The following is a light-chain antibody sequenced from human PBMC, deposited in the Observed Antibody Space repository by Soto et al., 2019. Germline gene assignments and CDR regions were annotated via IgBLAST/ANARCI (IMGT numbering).Light chain of an antibody. J-gene: IGKJ4*01. Sequence: EIVMTQSPATLSVSPGERATFSCRASQSVSSNLAWYQQKPGQAPRLLIYGASIRATGIPARFSGSGYGTEFTLTISSLQPEDFATYYCQQYSSYSLTFGGGTKVDIK. CDR2: GAS. CDR3: QQYSSYSLT. V-gene: IGKV3-15*01. CDR1: QSVSSN.